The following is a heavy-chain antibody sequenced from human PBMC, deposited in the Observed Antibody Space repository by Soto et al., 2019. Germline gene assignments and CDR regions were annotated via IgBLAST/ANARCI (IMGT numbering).Heavy chain of an antibody. CDR3: ARAPPYYYDSSGYYYDLWFDP. J-gene: IGHJ5*02. V-gene: IGHV1-2*04. CDR2: INPNSGGT. D-gene: IGHD3-22*01. CDR1: GYTFTSYG. Sequence: ASVKVSCKASGYTFTSYGISWVRQAPGQGLEWMGWINPNSGGTNYAQKFQGWVTMTRDTSISTAYMELSRLRSDDTAVYYCARAPPYYYDSSGYYYDLWFDPWAQGTLVTVSS.